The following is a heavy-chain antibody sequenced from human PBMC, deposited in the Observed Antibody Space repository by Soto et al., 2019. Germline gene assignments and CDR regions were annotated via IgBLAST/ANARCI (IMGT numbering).Heavy chain of an antibody. CDR3: ARQVMPHIKGFDK. D-gene: IGHD2-2*01. CDR2: ISFDGSNK. CDR1: GFTFSDYG. V-gene: IGHV3-30*03. J-gene: IGHJ3*02. Sequence: QVQLVESGGGVVQPGRSLRLSCAASGFTFSDYGIHWVRQAPGKGLEWVAVISFDGSNKYFADSVKGRFTISRDNSLNTVFLEMNSLRAEDTAVYHCARQVMPHIKGFDKWGQGTGVTVSS.